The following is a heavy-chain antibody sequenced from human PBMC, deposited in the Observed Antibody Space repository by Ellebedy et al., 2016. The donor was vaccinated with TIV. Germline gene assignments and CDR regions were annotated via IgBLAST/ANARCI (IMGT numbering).Heavy chain of an antibody. CDR3: VSLSILLAASLDY. CDR1: GVSISGFH. Sequence: MPSETLSLTCTVSGVSISGFHWTWIRQPPGKGLEWIGYIYFSGSSNYNPSLKSRVTMSVDTSKNQFSLKLSSVTAADTAVYYCVSLSILLAASLDYWGQGTLVAVSS. J-gene: IGHJ4*02. CDR2: IYFSGSS. V-gene: IGHV4-59*01. D-gene: IGHD6-25*01.